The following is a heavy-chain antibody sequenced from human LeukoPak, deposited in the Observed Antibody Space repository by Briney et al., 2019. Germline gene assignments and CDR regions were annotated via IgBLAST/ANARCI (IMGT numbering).Heavy chain of an antibody. V-gene: IGHV3-23*01. CDR3: AKEIDSSFDL. CDR2: ISGGGGST. D-gene: IGHD6-19*01. J-gene: IGHJ2*01. CDR1: GFTFNSYV. Sequence: GGSLRLSCAASGFTFNSYVMTWVRQAPGKGLEWASGISGGGGSTYYADSVKGRFTISRDNSKNTLYLQMNSLRAEDTAVYYCAKEIDSSFDLWGRGTLVTVSS.